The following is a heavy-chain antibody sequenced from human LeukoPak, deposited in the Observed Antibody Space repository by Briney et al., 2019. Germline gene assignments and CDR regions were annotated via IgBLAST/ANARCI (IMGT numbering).Heavy chain of an antibody. V-gene: IGHV3-30*18. Sequence: GGSLRLSCAASGFTFSNYGMHWVCQAPGKGLEWVALISYDGSNKYYADSVKGRSTISRDNSKNTLYLQMSSLRAEDTAVYYCAKSAGYNWGFHWGQGTLVTVSS. D-gene: IGHD5-24*01. CDR3: AKSAGYNWGFH. J-gene: IGHJ4*02. CDR1: GFTFSNYG. CDR2: ISYDGSNK.